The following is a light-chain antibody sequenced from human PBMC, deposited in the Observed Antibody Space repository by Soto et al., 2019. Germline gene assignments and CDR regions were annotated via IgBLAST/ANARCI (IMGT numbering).Light chain of an antibody. J-gene: IGLJ2*01. CDR1: SSNIGSNT. CDR2: SNN. Sequence: QSALTQPPSASGTPGQRVTISCSGSSSNIGSNTVNWYQQLPGTAPKLLIYSNNQRPSGVPDRFSGSKSGTSASLAISGLQSEEEADYYCAAWDDSLNGLVVFGGGTKVTVL. V-gene: IGLV1-44*01. CDR3: AAWDDSLNGLVV.